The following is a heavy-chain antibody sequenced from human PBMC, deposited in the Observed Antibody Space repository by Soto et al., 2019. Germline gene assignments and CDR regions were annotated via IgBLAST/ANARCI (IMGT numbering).Heavy chain of an antibody. CDR2: NSGSGGST. D-gene: IGHD3-16*02. CDR3: AKVGDYDYIWGSYRQDYYYYYMDV. Sequence: PGGSLRLSCAASGFTFSSYAMSWVRQAPGKGLEWVSANSGSGGSTYYADSVKGRFTISRDNSKNTLYLQMNSLRAEDTAVYYCAKVGDYDYIWGSYRQDYYYYYMDVWGKGTTVTVSS. V-gene: IGHV3-23*01. CDR1: GFTFSSYA. J-gene: IGHJ6*03.